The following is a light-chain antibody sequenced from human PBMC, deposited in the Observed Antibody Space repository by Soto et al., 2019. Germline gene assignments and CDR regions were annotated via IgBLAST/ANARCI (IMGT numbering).Light chain of an antibody. CDR3: CSYAGSYSGV. J-gene: IGLJ3*02. V-gene: IGLV2-11*01. Sequence: QSALTQPRSVSGSPGQSVTISCTGTSSDVGSYNYVSWYQQQHPGKAPKLMIYDVSQRPSGVPDRFSGSKSGNTASLTISGLQADDDGDYFCCSYAGSYSGVFGGGTKLTVL. CDR2: DVS. CDR1: SSDVGSYNY.